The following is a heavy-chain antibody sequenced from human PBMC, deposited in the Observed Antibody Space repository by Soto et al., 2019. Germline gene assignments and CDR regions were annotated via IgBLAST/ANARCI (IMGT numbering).Heavy chain of an antibody. J-gene: IGHJ6*02. V-gene: IGHV3-30*18. CDR2: ISYDGSNK. D-gene: IGHD3-3*01. Sequence: GGSLRLSCAASGFTFSSYGMHWVRQAPGKGLEWVAVISYDGSNKYYADSVKGRFTISRDNSKNTLYLQMNSLRAEDTAVYYCAKDRAIFGVVSYYGMDAWGQGTPVTVSS. CDR3: AKDRAIFGVVSYYGMDA. CDR1: GFTFSSYG.